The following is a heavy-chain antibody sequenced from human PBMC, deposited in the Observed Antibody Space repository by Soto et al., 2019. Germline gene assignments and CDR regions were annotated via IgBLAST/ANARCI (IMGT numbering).Heavy chain of an antibody. Sequence: QLQLQESGSGLVKPSQTLFLTCAVSGGSMSSGDYSWRWIRKPPGKGLESVGYSYHGGSTYYNPSLMSRVTMSVDRSKNQSSLKLRSVTAADTAVYYCARGPYHDFDPTAFDPWGQGTQVTVSS. CDR1: GGSMSSGDYS. V-gene: IGHV4-30-2*01. CDR2: SYHGGST. D-gene: IGHD3-3*01. J-gene: IGHJ5*02. CDR3: ARGPYHDFDPTAFDP.